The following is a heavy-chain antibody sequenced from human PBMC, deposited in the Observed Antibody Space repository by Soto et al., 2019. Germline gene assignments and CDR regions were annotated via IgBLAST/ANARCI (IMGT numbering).Heavy chain of an antibody. J-gene: IGHJ5*02. Sequence: SATLSLTCAVYGGSFSGYYWSWIRQPPGKGLEWIGEINHSGSTNYNPSLKSRVTISVDTSKNQFSLKLSSVTAADTAVYYCARGRRSGYDCCNWFDPWGQGTLVTVSS. V-gene: IGHV4-34*01. CDR2: INHSGST. D-gene: IGHD5-12*01. CDR1: GGSFSGYY. CDR3: ARGRRSGYDCCNWFDP.